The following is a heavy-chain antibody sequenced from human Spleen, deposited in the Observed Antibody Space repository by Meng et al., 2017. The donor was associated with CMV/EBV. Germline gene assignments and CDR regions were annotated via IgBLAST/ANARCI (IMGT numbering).Heavy chain of an antibody. CDR2: ISSSSSYI. Sequence: AASGFTFSSYSMTWVRQAPGKGLEWVSSISSSSSYIYYADSVKGRFTISRDNAKNSLYLQMNSLRAEDTAVYYCARVYCGGDCYADYWGQGTLVTVSS. CDR3: ARVYCGGDCYADY. CDR1: GFTFSSYS. J-gene: IGHJ4*02. D-gene: IGHD2-21*02. V-gene: IGHV3-21*01.